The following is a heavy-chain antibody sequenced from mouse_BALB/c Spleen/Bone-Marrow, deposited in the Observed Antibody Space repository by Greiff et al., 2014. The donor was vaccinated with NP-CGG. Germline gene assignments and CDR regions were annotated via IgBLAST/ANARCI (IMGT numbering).Heavy chain of an antibody. J-gene: IGHJ2*01. Sequence: EVQLQQSGPSLVKPSQTLSLTCSVTGDSITSGYWNWIRKFPGNRLEYMGYISYSGSTYYNPSLKSRISITRDTSKNQYYLQLNSVTAEDTATYYCARSRDYYGNSLDYWGQGTTLTVSS. CDR2: ISYSGST. CDR3: ARSRDYYGNSLDY. V-gene: IGHV3-8*02. CDR1: GDSITSGY. D-gene: IGHD2-1*01.